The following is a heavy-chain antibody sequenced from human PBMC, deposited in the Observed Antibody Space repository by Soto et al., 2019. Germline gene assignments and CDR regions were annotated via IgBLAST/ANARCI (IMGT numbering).Heavy chain of an antibody. CDR3: GRGRSGELVVFY. CDR1: GYTFTGYY. D-gene: IGHD1-7*01. J-gene: IGHJ4*02. Sequence: QVQLVQSGAEVKESGASVKVSCKASGYTFTGYYIHWVRQAPGQWLEWVGEISPKSGGTRYAQKFQGRVTMTKDTSISTVYMELSNLSPDDTAVYYCGRGRSGELVVFYWGQGTLVTVHS. V-gene: IGHV1-2*02. CDR2: ISPKSGGT.